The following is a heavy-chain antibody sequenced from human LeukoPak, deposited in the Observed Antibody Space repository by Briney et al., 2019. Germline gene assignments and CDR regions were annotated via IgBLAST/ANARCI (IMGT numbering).Heavy chain of an antibody. Sequence: GASVKVSRKASGYTFTSYGISWVRQAPGQGREWMGWISAYNGNTNYAQKLQGRVTMTTDTSTSTAYMELRSLRSDDTAVYYCARAPGYCSSTSCYADYWGQGTLVTVSS. J-gene: IGHJ4*02. CDR2: ISAYNGNT. V-gene: IGHV1-18*01. CDR3: ARAPGYCSSTSCYADY. D-gene: IGHD2-2*01. CDR1: GYTFTSYG.